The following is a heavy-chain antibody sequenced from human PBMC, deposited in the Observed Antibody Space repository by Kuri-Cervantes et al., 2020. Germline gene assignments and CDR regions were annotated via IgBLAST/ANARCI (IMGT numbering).Heavy chain of an antibody. J-gene: IGHJ4*02. Sequence: LSLTCAASGFTFSSYGMHWVRQAPGKGLEWVAVISYDGSNKYYADSVKGRFTISRDNSQNTLYLQMNSLRPEDTAVYYCARGGSWIAVAGSHVDYWGQGTLVTVSS. D-gene: IGHD6-19*01. CDR2: ISYDGSNK. CDR1: GFTFSSYG. V-gene: IGHV3-30*03. CDR3: ARGGSWIAVAGSHVDY.